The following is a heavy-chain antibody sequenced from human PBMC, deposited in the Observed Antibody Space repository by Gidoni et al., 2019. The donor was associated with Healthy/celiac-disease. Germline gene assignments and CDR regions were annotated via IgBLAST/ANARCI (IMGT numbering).Heavy chain of an antibody. CDR1: GFTFSSYA. V-gene: IGHV3-23*01. CDR3: AKGIQLWLHFGDFDY. J-gene: IGHJ4*02. Sequence: EVQLLESGGGLVQPGGSLRLSCAASGFTFSSYAMSWGRQAPVKGLEWVSAISGSGGSTYYADSVKGRFTISRDNSKNTLYLQMNSLRAEDTAVYYCAKGIQLWLHFGDFDYWGQGTLVTVSS. CDR2: ISGSGGST. D-gene: IGHD5-18*01.